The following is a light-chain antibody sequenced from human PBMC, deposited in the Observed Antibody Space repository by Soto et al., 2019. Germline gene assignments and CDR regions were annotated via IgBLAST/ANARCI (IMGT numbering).Light chain of an antibody. J-gene: IGKJ1*01. CDR2: AVS. CDR1: RTVDSTY. CDR3: QQYGGSSRT. V-gene: IGKV3-20*01. Sequence: EIVLTQFPGTLSLSPGERATLSCRASRTVDSTYLAWYQQKPGQAPRLLIYAVSSRATGVPDRFSGSGSGTDFTLTISRLEPEDFAVYYCQQYGGSSRTFGQGTKVEIK.